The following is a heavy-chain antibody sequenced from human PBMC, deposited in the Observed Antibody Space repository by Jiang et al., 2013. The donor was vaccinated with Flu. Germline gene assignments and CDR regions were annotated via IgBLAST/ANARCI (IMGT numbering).Heavy chain of an antibody. CDR3: ARGVDYDSIGYYFFY. CDR2: IIPVFGTP. CDR1: GGTFSNFA. J-gene: IGHJ4*02. V-gene: IGHV1-69*01. Sequence: QLVESGAEVKKPGSSVKVSCKASGGTFSNFAINWVRQAPGQGLEWMGGIIPVFGTPNYAQNFQGRVTITADESTSTAYMELSSLRSEDTAVYYCARGVDYDSIGYYFFYWGQGTLVTVSS. D-gene: IGHD3-22*01.